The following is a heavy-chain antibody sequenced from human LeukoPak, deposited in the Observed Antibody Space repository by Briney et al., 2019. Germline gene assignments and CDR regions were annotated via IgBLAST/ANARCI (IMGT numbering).Heavy chain of an antibody. V-gene: IGHV3-30*02. J-gene: IGHJ5*02. D-gene: IGHD3-10*01. Sequence: GSLRLSCAASGFIFSNYGMHWVRQAPGKGLEWVSFIRYDGSHKHYADSVKGRFTISRENSKKTLYLQMNSLRPEDTAMYYCAKDLLKEGSYGSGIDWFDPWGQGAQVTVSS. CDR1: GFIFSNYG. CDR3: AKDLLKEGSYGSGIDWFDP. CDR2: IRYDGSHK.